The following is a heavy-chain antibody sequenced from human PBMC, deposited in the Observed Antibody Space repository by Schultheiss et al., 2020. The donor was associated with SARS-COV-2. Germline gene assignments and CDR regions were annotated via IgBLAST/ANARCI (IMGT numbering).Heavy chain of an antibody. CDR2: ISAYNGNT. CDR1: GYTFTSYG. Sequence: ASVKVSCKASGYTFTSYGISWVRQAPGQGLEWMGWISAYNGNTNYAQKFQGRVTMTRDTSISTAYMELSRLRSDDTAVYYCARYPIAALGNYYYGMDVWGQGTTVTVSS. D-gene: IGHD6-13*01. V-gene: IGHV1-18*01. CDR3: ARYPIAALGNYYYGMDV. J-gene: IGHJ6*02.